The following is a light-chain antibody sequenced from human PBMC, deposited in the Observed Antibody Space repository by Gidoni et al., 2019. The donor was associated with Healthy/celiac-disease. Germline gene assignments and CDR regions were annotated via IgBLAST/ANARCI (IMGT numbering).Light chain of an antibody. CDR1: QSLLHSNGYNY. CDR3: MQALQTPPGLT. Sequence: DIVMTQTPLSLPVTPGEPASISCRSSQSLLHSNGYNYLDWYLQNPGQSPQLLIYLGSNRASGVPDRCSGSGSGTDFTLKISRVEAEDVGVYYCMQALQTPPGLTFXGXTKVEIK. J-gene: IGKJ4*01. V-gene: IGKV2-28*01. CDR2: LGS.